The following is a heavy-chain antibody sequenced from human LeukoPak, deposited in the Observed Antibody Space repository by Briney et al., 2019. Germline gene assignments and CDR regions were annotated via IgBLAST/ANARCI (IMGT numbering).Heavy chain of an antibody. Sequence: GGSLRLSCAASGFTFSSYGIHWVRQAPGKGLEWVAFIRYDGSNTYYADSVKGRFTFSRDNSMNTLYLQMNSPRAEDTAVYYCAKPRSLNMVGGAVDYWGQGTLITVSS. V-gene: IGHV3-30*02. CDR1: GFTFSSYG. D-gene: IGHD2-15*01. CDR2: IRYDGSNT. CDR3: AKPRSLNMVGGAVDY. J-gene: IGHJ4*02.